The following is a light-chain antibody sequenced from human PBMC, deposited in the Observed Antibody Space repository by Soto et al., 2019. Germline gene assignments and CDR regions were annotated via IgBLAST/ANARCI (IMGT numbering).Light chain of an antibody. CDR1: QSVSSSY. Sequence: IVLTQSLGTLSLSPGERATLSCRASQSVSSSYLAWYQQKPGQAPRLLIDDASSRATGIPDRFSGSGSGTDFILTISTLEPEDFAVYFCQQYGSSPLTCGGGPKVEIK. J-gene: IGKJ4*01. CDR3: QQYGSSPLT. V-gene: IGKV3-20*01. CDR2: DAS.